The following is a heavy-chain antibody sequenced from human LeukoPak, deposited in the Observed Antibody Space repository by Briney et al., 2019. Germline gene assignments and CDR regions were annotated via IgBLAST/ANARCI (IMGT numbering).Heavy chain of an antibody. CDR2: IYYSGST. V-gene: IGHV4-30-4*08. J-gene: IGHJ5*02. CDR1: GGSMSSGDYY. CDR3: ARGKEGYCSGGSCYSNWFDP. Sequence: KPSQTLSLTCTVSGGSMSSGDYYWSWIRQPPGKGLEWIGYIYYSGSTYYNPSLKSRVTISVDTSKNQFSLKLSSVTAADTAVYYCARGKEGYCSGGSCYSNWFDPWGQGTLVTVSS. D-gene: IGHD2-15*01.